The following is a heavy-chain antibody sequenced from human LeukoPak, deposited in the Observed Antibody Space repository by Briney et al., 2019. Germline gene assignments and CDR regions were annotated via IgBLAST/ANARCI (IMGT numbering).Heavy chain of an antibody. J-gene: IGHJ4*02. CDR2: IIPIFGTA. CDR1: GGTFSSYA. Sequence: ASVKVSCKASGGTFSSYAISWVRQAPGQGLEWMGGIIPIFGTANYAQKFQGRVTMTRDTSMSTAYMELSGLRSDDTAVYYCSRDSGYCSGGSCWYFDFWGQGTLVTVSA. CDR3: SRDSGYCSGGSCWYFDF. D-gene: IGHD2-15*01. V-gene: IGHV1-69*05.